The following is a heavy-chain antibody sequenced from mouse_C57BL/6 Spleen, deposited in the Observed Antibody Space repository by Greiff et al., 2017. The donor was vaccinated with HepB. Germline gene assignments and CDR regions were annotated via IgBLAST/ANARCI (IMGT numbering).Heavy chain of an antibody. CDR3: AREAGYGSSYFDY. CDR1: GYTFTSYT. Sequence: VKLVESGAELARPGASVKMSCKASGYTFTSYTMHWVKQRPGQGLEWIGYINPSSGYTKYNQKFKDKATLTADKSSSTAYMQLSSLTSEDSAVYYCAREAGYGSSYFDYWGQGTTLTVSS. J-gene: IGHJ2*01. D-gene: IGHD1-1*01. CDR2: INPSSGYT. V-gene: IGHV1-4*01.